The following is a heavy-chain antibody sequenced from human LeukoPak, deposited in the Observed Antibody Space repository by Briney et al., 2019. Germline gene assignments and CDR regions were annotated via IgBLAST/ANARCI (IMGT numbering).Heavy chain of an antibody. CDR2: IGGGGVDT. J-gene: IGHJ4*02. V-gene: IGHV3-23*01. D-gene: IGHD1-1*01. Sequence: PGGSLRLSCAASGFTFSSYATSWVRQAPGKGPEWVSSIGGGGVDTYYADSVKGRFTISRDNSKNTLYLQMNSLRVEDTAVYYCAKDPPTTGTTFDNWGRGTLVTVSS. CDR3: AKDPPTTGTTFDN. CDR1: GFTFSSYA.